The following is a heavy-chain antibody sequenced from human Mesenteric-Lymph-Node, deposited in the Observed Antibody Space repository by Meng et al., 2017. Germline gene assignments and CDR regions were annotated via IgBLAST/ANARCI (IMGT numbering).Heavy chain of an antibody. J-gene: IGHJ4*02. CDR2: INSDGSST. Sequence: GESLKISCVASGFTFSSYEMNWVRQAPGKGLVWVSRINSDGSSTSYADSVKGRFTISRDNAKNTLYLQMNSLRAEDTAVYYCASNTDCSGGSCYSQFDYGGQGALVTVSS. V-gene: IGHV3-74*01. D-gene: IGHD2-15*01. CDR3: ASNTDCSGGSCYSQFDY. CDR1: GFTFSSYE.